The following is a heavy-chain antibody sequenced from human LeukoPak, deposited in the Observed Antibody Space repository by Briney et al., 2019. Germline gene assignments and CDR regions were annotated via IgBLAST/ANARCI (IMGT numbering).Heavy chain of an antibody. D-gene: IGHD1-14*01. CDR2: ISYDGSNK. V-gene: IGHV3-30*03. CDR3: ARDTEPLAGYFDY. J-gene: IGHJ4*02. CDR1: GFTFSSYG. Sequence: GRSLRLSCAASGFTFSSYGVHWVRQAPGKGLEWVAVISYDGSNKYYADSVKGRFTISRDNSKNTLYLQMNSLRAEDTAVYYCARDTEPLAGYFDYWGQGTLVTVSS.